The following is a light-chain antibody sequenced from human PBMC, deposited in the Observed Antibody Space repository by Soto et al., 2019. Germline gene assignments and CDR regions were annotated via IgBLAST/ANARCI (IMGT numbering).Light chain of an antibody. CDR2: DAS. CDR1: QSISSW. J-gene: IGKJ2*01. Sequence: DIQMTQSPSTLSASVGDRVTITCRASQSISSWLAWYQQKPGKAPNLLIYDASSLESGVPSRFSGSGSGTEFTLTISSLQPDDFASYYCQQHNSYSRYTFGQGTKLEIK. CDR3: QQHNSYSRYT. V-gene: IGKV1-5*01.